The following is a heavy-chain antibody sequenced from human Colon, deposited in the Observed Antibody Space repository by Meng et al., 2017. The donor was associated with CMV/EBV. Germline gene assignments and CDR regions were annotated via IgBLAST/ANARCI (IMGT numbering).Heavy chain of an antibody. D-gene: IGHD1-26*01. CDR1: GITFSSYW. V-gene: IGHV3-74*01. Sequence: GGSLSLSCAASGITFSSYWMHWVRQAPGKGLVWVSRINPDGSSTNYADSVKGRFTVSRDNGKNTLFLEMNSLRAEDTAVYYCARAPKDSAMWGQGTMVTVSS. CDR2: INPDGSST. J-gene: IGHJ3*02. CDR3: ARAPKDSAM.